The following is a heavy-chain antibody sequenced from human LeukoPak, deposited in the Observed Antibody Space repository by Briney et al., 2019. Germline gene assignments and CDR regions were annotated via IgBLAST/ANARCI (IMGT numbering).Heavy chain of an antibody. CDR3: ARADDYYDSSGYSAHFDY. D-gene: IGHD3-22*01. CDR2: MNSNSGNT. Sequence: ASVKVSCKASGYTFTSYDINWVRQATGQGLEWMGWMNSNSGNTGYAQKFQGRVTMTRDTSTSTVYMELSSLRSEDTAVYYCARADDYYDSSGYSAHFDYWGQGTLVTVSP. J-gene: IGHJ4*02. V-gene: IGHV1-8*01. CDR1: GYTFTSYD.